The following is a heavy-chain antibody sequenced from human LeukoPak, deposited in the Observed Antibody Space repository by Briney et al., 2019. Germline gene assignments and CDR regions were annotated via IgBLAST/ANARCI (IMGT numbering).Heavy chain of an antibody. CDR3: ARDPIAAADRTVCYFDY. D-gene: IGHD6-13*01. V-gene: IGHV4-34*01. CDR1: GGSFSGYY. Sequence: SETLSLTCAVYGGSFSGYYWSWIRQPPGKGLEWIGEINHSGSTNYNPSLKSRVTISVDTSKNQFSLKLSSVTAADTAVYYCARDPIAAADRTVCYFDYWGQGTLVTVSS. CDR2: INHSGST. J-gene: IGHJ4*02.